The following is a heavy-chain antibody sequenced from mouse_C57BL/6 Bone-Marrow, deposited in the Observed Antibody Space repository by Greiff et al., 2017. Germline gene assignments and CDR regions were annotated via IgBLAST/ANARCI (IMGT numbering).Heavy chain of an antibody. Sequence: EVKVVESEGGLVQPGSSMKLSCTASGFTFSDYYMAWVRQVPEKGLEWVANINYDGSSTYYLDSLKSRFIISRDNAKNILYLQMSSLKSEDTATYYCARKLGQNYAMDYWGQGTSVTVSS. CDR2: INYDGSST. V-gene: IGHV5-16*01. CDR1: GFTFSDYY. CDR3: ARKLGQNYAMDY. D-gene: IGHD4-1*01. J-gene: IGHJ4*01.